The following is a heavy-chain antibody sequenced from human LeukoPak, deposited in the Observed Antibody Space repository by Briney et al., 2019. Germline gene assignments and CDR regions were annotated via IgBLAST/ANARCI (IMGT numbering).Heavy chain of an antibody. V-gene: IGHV1-46*01. CDR1: GYTFTIYY. CDR2: INPSGCST. CDR3: AREDY. J-gene: IGHJ4*02. Sequence: ASVKVSCMASGYTFTIYYIYWVRQALGQRLEWMGLINPSGCSTTYTQSFQDRVTMTRDTSTRTVYMELTSLRSEDTAIYYCAREDYWGQGTLVTVSS.